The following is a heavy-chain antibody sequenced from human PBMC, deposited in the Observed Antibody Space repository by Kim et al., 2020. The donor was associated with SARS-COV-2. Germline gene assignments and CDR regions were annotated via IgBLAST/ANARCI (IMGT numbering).Heavy chain of an antibody. V-gene: IGHV4-39*01. Sequence: TPPLKRRVTISVDTSKNQFSLKLSSVTAADTAVYYCARRLLGSGCVWFDPWGQGTLVTVSS. J-gene: IGHJ5*02. CDR3: ARRLLGSGCVWFDP. D-gene: IGHD6-19*01.